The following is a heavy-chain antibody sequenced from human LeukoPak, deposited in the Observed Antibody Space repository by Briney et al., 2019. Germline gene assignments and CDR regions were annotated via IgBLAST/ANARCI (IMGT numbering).Heavy chain of an antibody. CDR3: AKLGGYGPGY. J-gene: IGHJ4*02. V-gene: IGHV3-23*01. CDR2: ISGSGGST. Sequence: GGSLRLSCAASGFTFSSYSMNWVRQAPGKGLEWVSAISGSGGSTYYADSVKGRFTISRDNSKNTLYLQMNSLRAEDTAVYYCAKLGGYGPGYWGQGTLVTVSS. CDR1: GFTFSSYS. D-gene: IGHD5-12*01.